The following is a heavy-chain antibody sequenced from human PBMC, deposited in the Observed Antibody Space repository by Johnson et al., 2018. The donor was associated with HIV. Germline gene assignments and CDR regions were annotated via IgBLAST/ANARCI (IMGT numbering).Heavy chain of an antibody. CDR1: GFTFSSYG. V-gene: IGHV3-33*05. D-gene: IGHD3-10*01. CDR3: VKVQDEWFRALGAFDI. CDR2: ISYDGSKK. Sequence: QVQLVESGGGVVQPGGSLRLSCAASGFTFSSYGMHWVRQAPGKGLEWVAVISYDGSKKYHADSVKGRFTISRDNSKNTLYLQMNTLRAEDTAVYYCVKVQDEWFRALGAFDIWGQGTMVTVSS. J-gene: IGHJ3*02.